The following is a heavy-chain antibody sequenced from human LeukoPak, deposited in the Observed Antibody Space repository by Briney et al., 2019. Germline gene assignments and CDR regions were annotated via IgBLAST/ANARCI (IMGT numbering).Heavy chain of an antibody. CDR3: ARMGGEETFDN. CDR2: IYHSGST. V-gene: IGHV4-59*01. CDR1: GGSMGIYY. J-gene: IGHJ4*02. Sequence: PAETLSLTCSVSGGSMGIYYWTWIRQPPGKRLEWIGYIYHSGSTKYNPSLESRVRMLVDTSKKQFSLKLTDVTAADTAVYYCARMGGEETFDNWGQGTQVIVSS.